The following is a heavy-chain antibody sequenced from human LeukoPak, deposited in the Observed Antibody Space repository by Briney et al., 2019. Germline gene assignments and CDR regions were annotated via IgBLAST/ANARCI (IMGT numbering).Heavy chain of an antibody. D-gene: IGHD3-10*01. Sequence: PGGSLRLSCAASGFTFSSYSMNWVRQAPGKGLEWVSSISSSSSYIYYADSVKGRFTISRDNAKNSLYLQMNSLRAEDTAVYYCARYARFGSGDDAFDIWGQGTMVTVSS. CDR1: GFTFSSYS. J-gene: IGHJ3*02. CDR3: ARYARFGSGDDAFDI. V-gene: IGHV3-21*01. CDR2: ISSSSSYI.